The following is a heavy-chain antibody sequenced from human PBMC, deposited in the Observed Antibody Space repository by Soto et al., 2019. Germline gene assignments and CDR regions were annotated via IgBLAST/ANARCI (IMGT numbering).Heavy chain of an antibody. CDR3: ARTTGSGGYSSVFDY. CDR1: GFSFTAYW. D-gene: IGHD6-25*01. J-gene: IGHJ4*02. CDR2: IYLGDADT. V-gene: IGHV5-51*01. Sequence: GESLKISCKASGFSFTAYWIGWVRQMPGKGLEWMGIIYLGDADTRYSPSFQGQVTISADKSINTAYLQWSSLKASDTAMYYCARTTGSGGYSSVFDYWGQGTLVTVSS.